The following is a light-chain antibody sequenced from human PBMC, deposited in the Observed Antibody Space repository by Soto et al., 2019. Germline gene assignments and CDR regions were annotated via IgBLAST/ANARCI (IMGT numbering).Light chain of an antibody. V-gene: IGKV3-15*01. J-gene: IGKJ4*01. CDR1: QSVSSN. Sequence: EIVMTQSPATLSVSPGERATLSCRASQSVSSNLAWYQQKPGQAPRLLIYDASTRATGIPARFSCSGSGTEYTLTISSLQSEDSAVYYCQQCSWHPFTVPFGGGTKVEIK. CDR2: DAS. CDR3: QQCSWHPFTVP.